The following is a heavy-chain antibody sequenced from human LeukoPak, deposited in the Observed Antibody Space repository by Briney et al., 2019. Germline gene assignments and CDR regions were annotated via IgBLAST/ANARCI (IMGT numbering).Heavy chain of an antibody. CDR1: GGTFSSYA. J-gene: IGHJ6*02. D-gene: IGHD2-15*01. CDR2: IIPIFGTA. V-gene: IGHV1-69*13. CDR3: ARDDCSGGSCYPNPYYYYGMDV. Sequence: SVKVSCKASGGTFSSYAISWVRQAPGQGLEWMGGIIPIFGTANYAQKFQGRVTITADESTSTAYMELSSLRSEDTAAYYCARDDCSGGSCYPNPYYYYGMDVWGQGTTVTVSS.